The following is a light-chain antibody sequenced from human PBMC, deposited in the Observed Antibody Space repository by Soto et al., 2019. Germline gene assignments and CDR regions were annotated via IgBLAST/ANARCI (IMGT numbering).Light chain of an antibody. CDR3: PQRRDWPIT. CDR2: DAS. CDR1: PSVDTH. J-gene: IGKJ4*01. V-gene: IGKV3-11*01. Sequence: EIVLTQTPATLSLSPGERATLSCRASPSVDTHLSWYQQKPGQVPRLIIYDASNRATGIPARFSGSGSGTDFTLTISSLEPEDFAVYYCPQRRDWPITFGGGTKVEIK.